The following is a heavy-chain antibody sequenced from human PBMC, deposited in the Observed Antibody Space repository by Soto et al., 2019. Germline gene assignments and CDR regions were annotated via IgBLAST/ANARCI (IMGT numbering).Heavy chain of an antibody. J-gene: IGHJ4*02. V-gene: IGHV3-7*03. CDR1: GFTFSSYW. Sequence: GSLRLSCAASGFTFSSYWMSWVRQAPGKGLEWVANIKQDGSEKYYVDSVKGRFTISRDNAKNSLYLQMNSLGAEDTAVYYCARDQSDTYYDFWSGYSYYFDYWGQGTLVTVSS. CDR3: ARDQSDTYYDFWSGYSYYFDY. D-gene: IGHD3-3*01. CDR2: IKQDGSEK.